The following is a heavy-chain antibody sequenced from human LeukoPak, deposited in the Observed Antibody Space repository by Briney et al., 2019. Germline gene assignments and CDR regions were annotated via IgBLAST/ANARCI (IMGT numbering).Heavy chain of an antibody. V-gene: IGHV3-30-3*01. J-gene: IGHJ4*02. CDR3: VRDRCSSCHYFDC. D-gene: IGHD6-13*01. Sequence: PGRSLRLSCAVSGFTFSSYAMHWVRQAPGQGLGRVAVISYDGSNKYYADSVKGRFTISRDTSKNTLYLHMNSLRADDTAMYYCVRDRCSSCHYFDCWGQGTLVTVSS. CDR1: GFTFSSYA. CDR2: ISYDGSNK.